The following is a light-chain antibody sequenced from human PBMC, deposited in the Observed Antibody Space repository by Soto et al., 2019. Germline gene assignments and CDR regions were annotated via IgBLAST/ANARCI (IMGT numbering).Light chain of an antibody. CDR3: QQYFSSLLT. Sequence: DIVMTQSPDSLAVSLGERATINCKSSQSVLHSSNNENHLAWYQQKPGQPPKLLIYWASTRESGVPDRFSGSGSGTDFTLTISSLQAEDVAVYYCQQYFSSLLTFGGGTKVEI. J-gene: IGKJ4*01. CDR1: QSVLHSSNNENH. CDR2: WAS. V-gene: IGKV4-1*01.